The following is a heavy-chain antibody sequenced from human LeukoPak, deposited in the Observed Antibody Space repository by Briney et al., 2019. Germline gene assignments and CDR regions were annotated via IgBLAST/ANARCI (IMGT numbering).Heavy chain of an antibody. CDR3: ARAGHYDFWSEEI. J-gene: IGHJ3*02. Sequence: GASVKVSCKASGYTFTGYYMDWVRQAPGQGLEWMGWINPNSGGTNYAQKFQGRVTMTRDTSISTAYMELSRLRSDDTAVCYCARAGHYDFWSEEIWGQGTMVTVSS. CDR1: GYTFTGYY. V-gene: IGHV1-2*02. D-gene: IGHD3-3*01. CDR2: INPNSGGT.